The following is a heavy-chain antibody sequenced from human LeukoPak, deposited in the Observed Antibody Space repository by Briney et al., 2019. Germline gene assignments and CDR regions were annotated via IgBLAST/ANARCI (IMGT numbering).Heavy chain of an antibody. CDR2: IFYNGNT. V-gene: IGHV4-59*12. D-gene: IGHD2-2*01. CDR1: GASFSSYY. CDR3: ARAPRDRGYCGATSCFEYMDV. Sequence: PSETPSLTCTVSGASFSSYYWSWLRQPPGKGLEWIAYIFYNGNTKYNPSLKSRVTISVDTSKTQFSLKVTSVTAADTAVYYCARAPRDRGYCGATSCFEYMDVWGRGTTVTISS. J-gene: IGHJ6*03.